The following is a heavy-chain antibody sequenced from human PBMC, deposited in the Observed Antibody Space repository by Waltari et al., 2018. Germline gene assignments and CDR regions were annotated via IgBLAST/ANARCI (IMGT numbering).Heavy chain of an antibody. CDR1: GYSLSSGYY. CDR3: ARVEGYSGSYYFDY. D-gene: IGHD1-26*01. CDR2: IYHSGST. J-gene: IGHJ4*02. Sequence: QVQLQESGPGLVKPSETLSLTCAVSGYSLSSGYYWGWIRQPPGKGLEWIGSIYHSGSTYYNPSLKSRVTISVDTSKNQFSLKLSSVTAADTAVYYCARVEGYSGSYYFDYWGQGTLVTVSS. V-gene: IGHV4-38-2*01.